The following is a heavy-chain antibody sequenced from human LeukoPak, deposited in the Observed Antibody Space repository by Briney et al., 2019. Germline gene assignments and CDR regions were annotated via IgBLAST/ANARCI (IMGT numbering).Heavy chain of an antibody. CDR2: IYYSGST. J-gene: IGHJ4*02. CDR3: AGTGFFSAVGGNDY. D-gene: IGHD6-19*01. Sequence: SETLSLTCTVSGGSVSSGSYYWSWIRQPPGKGLEWIGYIYYSGSTNYNPSLKSRVTISVDTSKNQFSLKLSSVTAADTAVYYCAGTGFFSAVGGNDYWGQGTLVTVSS. V-gene: IGHV4-61*01. CDR1: GGSVSSGSYY.